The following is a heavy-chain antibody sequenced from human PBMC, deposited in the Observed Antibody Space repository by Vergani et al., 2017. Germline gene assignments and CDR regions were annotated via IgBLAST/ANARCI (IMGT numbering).Heavy chain of an antibody. CDR2: ISAYNGNT. J-gene: IGHJ6*02. Sequence: QVQLVQSGAEVKKPGASVKVSCKASGYTFTSYGISWVRQAPGQGLEWMGWISAYNGNTNYAQKLQGRVTMTTDTSTSTAYMELRSLRSDETAVYYCARDYEVVPAGANYYGMDVWGQGTTVTVSS. CDR3: ARDYEVVPAGANYYGMDV. D-gene: IGHD2-2*01. V-gene: IGHV1-18*01. CDR1: GYTFTSYG.